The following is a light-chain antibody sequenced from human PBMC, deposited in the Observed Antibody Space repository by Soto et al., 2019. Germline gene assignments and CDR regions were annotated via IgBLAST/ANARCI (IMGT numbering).Light chain of an antibody. CDR2: KAS. J-gene: IGKJ1*01. V-gene: IGKV1-5*03. CDR3: QKYNSYSEA. CDR1: QTISSW. Sequence: DIQMTQSPSTLSGSVGDRVTITCRASQTISSWLAWYQQKPGKAPKLMIYKASTLKSGVPSRFRGSGSATEFTITISSLQPDDFETYYCQKYNSYSEAFGQGTKV.